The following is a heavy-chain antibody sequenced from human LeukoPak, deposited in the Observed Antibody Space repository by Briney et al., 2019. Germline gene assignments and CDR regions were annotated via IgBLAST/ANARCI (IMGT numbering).Heavy chain of an antibody. D-gene: IGHD3-22*01. CDR2: IKQDGSEK. CDR1: GFTFSSYW. Sequence: GGSLRLSCAASGFTFSSYWMSWVRQAPGKGLEWVANIKQDGSEKYYVDSVKGRFTISRDNAKNSLYLQMNSPRAEDTAVYYCARDHGYYDSSGYYDYWGQGTLVTVSS. J-gene: IGHJ4*02. CDR3: ARDHGYYDSSGYYDY. V-gene: IGHV3-7*01.